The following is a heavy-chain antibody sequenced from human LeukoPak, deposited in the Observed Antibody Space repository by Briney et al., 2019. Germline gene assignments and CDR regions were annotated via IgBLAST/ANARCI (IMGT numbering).Heavy chain of an antibody. D-gene: IGHD6-19*01. CDR3: AKGSRVAVPGYLDF. J-gene: IGHJ4*02. V-gene: IGHV3-23*01. Sequence: GGSLRLSCVASGFTFSNYGMSWVRQAPGKGLEWVSYISGGGGSTYYADSVKGRFTFSRDNSKNTLYLQMNSLRAEDTAVYYCAKGSRVAVPGYLDFWGQGTLVTVSS. CDR1: GFTFSNYG. CDR2: ISGGGGST.